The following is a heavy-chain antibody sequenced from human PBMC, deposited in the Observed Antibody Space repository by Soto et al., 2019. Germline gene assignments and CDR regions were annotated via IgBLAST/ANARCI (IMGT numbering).Heavy chain of an antibody. CDR2: IIPIFGTA. CDR3: AKDPGRGWYLWGMDV. Sequence: SVKVSCKASGGTFSSYAISWVRQAPGQGLEWMGGIIPIFGTANYAQKFQGRVTITADESTSTAYMELSSLRSEETAVYYCAKDPGRGWYLWGMDVWGQGTTVTAP. D-gene: IGHD6-19*01. CDR1: GGTFSSYA. J-gene: IGHJ6*02. V-gene: IGHV1-69*13.